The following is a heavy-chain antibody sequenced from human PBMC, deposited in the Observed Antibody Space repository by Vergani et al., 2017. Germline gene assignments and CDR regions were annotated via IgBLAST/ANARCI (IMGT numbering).Heavy chain of an antibody. CDR3: AKEYFQQWLDRGGFDY. Sequence: EVQLLESGGGLVQPGGSLRLSCAASGFTFSSYAMSWVRQAPGKGLEWVSAISGSGGSTYYADSVKGRFTISRDNSKNTLYLQMNSLRAEDTAVYYCAKEYFQQWLDRGGFDYWGQGTLVTVSS. V-gene: IGHV3-23*01. CDR2: ISGSGGST. J-gene: IGHJ4*02. CDR1: GFTFSSYA. D-gene: IGHD6-19*01.